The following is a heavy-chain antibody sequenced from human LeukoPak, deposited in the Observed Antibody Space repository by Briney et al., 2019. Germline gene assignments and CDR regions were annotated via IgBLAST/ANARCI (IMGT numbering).Heavy chain of an antibody. CDR3: ARVLIYYYGSGSYRNYYFDY. CDR1: GYTFTGYY. Sequence: ASVKVSCKASGYTFTGYYMHWVRQAPGQGLEWMGWINPNSGGTNYAQKFQDRVTMTRDTSISTAYMELSRPRSDDTAVYYCARVLIYYYGSGSYRNYYFDYWGQGTLVTVSS. J-gene: IGHJ4*02. V-gene: IGHV1-2*02. CDR2: INPNSGGT. D-gene: IGHD3-10*01.